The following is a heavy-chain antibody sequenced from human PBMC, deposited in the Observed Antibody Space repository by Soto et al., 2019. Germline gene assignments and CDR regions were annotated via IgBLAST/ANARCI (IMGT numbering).Heavy chain of an antibody. J-gene: IGHJ4*02. Sequence: ASVKVSCKISGHTPTEFSIHWVRQAPGKGLEWMGGFDPEGGEAIYAQKWHGRVTVTEDTVTDTAYMELSGLESEDTAVYYCARGRSSRELYPTYFDYWGQGTLVTVSS. CDR2: FDPEGGEA. CDR3: ARGRSSRELYPTYFDY. V-gene: IGHV1-24*01. CDR1: GHTPTEFS. D-gene: IGHD3-10*01.